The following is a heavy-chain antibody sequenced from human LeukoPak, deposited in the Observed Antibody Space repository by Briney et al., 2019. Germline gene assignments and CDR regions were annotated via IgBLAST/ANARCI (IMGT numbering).Heavy chain of an antibody. Sequence: GGSLRLSCPACGFTFTRYAMTWVRQAPGKGLEWVSTISDTGGFIFYADSVKGRFTISRDNSKNTLYLQMNSLRADDTAVYYCANAPTGTYRFDYWGQGTLVTVSS. CDR2: ISDTGGFI. CDR1: GFTFTRYA. J-gene: IGHJ4*02. D-gene: IGHD4-17*01. V-gene: IGHV3-23*01. CDR3: ANAPTGTYRFDY.